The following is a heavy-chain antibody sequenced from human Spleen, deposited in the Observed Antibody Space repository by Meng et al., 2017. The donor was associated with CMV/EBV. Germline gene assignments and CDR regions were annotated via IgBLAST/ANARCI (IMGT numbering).Heavy chain of an antibody. CDR2: IYHSGST. J-gene: IGHJ2*01. CDR1: GGPLNTSNW. CDR3: GRVRVGGRVVVPAVDRYYDL. D-gene: IGHD2-2*01. Sequence: GSLRLSCGVSGGPLNTSNWWSWVRQSPGGGRGWIGEIYHSGSTNYNPSLKSRVTISVDKSKNQFSLKMISVTAADTGVYYCGRVRVGGRVVVPAVDRYYDLWGRGTLVTVSS. V-gene: IGHV4-4*02.